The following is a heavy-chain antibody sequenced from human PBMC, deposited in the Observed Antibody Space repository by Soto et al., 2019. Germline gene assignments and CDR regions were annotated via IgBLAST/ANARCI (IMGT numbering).Heavy chain of an antibody. J-gene: IGHJ4*02. CDR3: ARGYGSSSGWYVGLFDY. V-gene: IGHV3-33*01. Sequence: QVQLVESGGGVVQPGRSLRLSCATSGFTFSSYGMHWVRQAPGKGLEWVAVIWYDGSNKHYADSVKGRFTISRDNSKNPLYVQMNSLRAEDTAVYYCARGYGSSSGWYVGLFDYWGQGILVTVSS. D-gene: IGHD6-19*01. CDR2: IWYDGSNK. CDR1: GFTFSSYG.